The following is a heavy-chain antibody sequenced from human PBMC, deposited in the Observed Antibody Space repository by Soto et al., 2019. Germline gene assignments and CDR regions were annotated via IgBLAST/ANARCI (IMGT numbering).Heavy chain of an antibody. CDR3: AKDVRGYSYEEGDY. V-gene: IGHV3-30*18. CDR2: ISYDGSNK. J-gene: IGHJ4*02. CDR1: GFTFSSYG. Sequence: QVQLVESGGGVVQPGRSLRLSCAASGFTFSSYGMHWVRQAPGKGLERVAVISYDGSNKYYADSVKGRFTISRDNSKNTLYLQMNSLRAEDTAVYYCAKDVRGYSYEEGDYWGQGTLVTVSS. D-gene: IGHD5-18*01.